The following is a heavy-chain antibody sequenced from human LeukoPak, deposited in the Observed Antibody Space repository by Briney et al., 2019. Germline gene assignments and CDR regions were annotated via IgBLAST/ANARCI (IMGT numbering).Heavy chain of an antibody. CDR1: VFILTGSF. V-gene: IGHV3-73*01. J-gene: IGHJ4*02. CDR3: TIGVY. CDR2: IRSKADNDAT. Sequence: GGSVRLSCAASVFILTGSFLIWVRHASWRGLEWVGRIRSKADNDATAYGASVKGRFTISRDDSRNTAYLQMNSLKTEDTAMYYCTIGVYWGQGTLVTVSS.